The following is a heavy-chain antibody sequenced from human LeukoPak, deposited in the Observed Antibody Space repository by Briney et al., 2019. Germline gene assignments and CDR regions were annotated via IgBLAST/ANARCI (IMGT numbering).Heavy chain of an antibody. D-gene: IGHD3-22*01. CDR1: GYSFTSYW. Sequence: GESLKISCKGSGYSFTSYWIGWVRQMPGKGLEWMGIIYPGDSDTRYSPSFQGQVTISADKSISTAYLQWSSLKASDTAMYYCARHGLYDSSGYYPPLYYYYYGMDVWGQGTTVTVSS. J-gene: IGHJ6*02. CDR2: IYPGDSDT. V-gene: IGHV5-51*01. CDR3: ARHGLYDSSGYYPPLYYYYYGMDV.